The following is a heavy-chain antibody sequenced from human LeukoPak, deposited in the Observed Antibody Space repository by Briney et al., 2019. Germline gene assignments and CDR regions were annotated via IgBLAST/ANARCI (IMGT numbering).Heavy chain of an antibody. CDR1: GGSFSGYY. CDR3: ARASYDFWSGYPTRFDY. V-gene: IGHV4-34*01. J-gene: IGHJ4*02. CDR2: TNHSGST. Sequence: SETLSLTCAVYGGSFSGYYWSWIRQPPGKGLEWIGETNHSGSTNYNPSLKSRVTMSVDTSKNQFSLKLSSVTAADTAVYYCARASYDFWSGYPTRFDYWGQGTLVTVSS. D-gene: IGHD3-3*01.